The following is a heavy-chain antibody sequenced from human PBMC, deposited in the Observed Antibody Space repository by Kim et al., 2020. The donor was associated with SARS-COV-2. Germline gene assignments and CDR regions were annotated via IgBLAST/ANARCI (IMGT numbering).Heavy chain of an antibody. CDR3: AKSKISGGWITDF. J-gene: IGHJ4*02. CDR1: GFTLSSFG. D-gene: IGHD3-16*01. Sequence: GGSLRLSCAASGFTLSSFGIHWVRQAPGKRLEWVAFISPDGSGKLYRDSVKGQFTLSRDNSKNTVYLQMDSLRAEDTALYYCAKSKISGGWITDFWGQGTLVTVSS. CDR2: ISPDGSGK. V-gene: IGHV3-30*18.